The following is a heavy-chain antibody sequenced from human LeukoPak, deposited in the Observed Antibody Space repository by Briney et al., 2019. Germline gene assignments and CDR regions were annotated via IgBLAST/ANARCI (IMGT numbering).Heavy chain of an antibody. CDR2: IKSKTDGGTI. V-gene: IGHV3-15*01. D-gene: IGHD3-9*01. Sequence: GGSLRLSCAAAGFTLNDAWMSWVRQAPGKGLEGVGRIKSKTDGGTIDYAAPVQDRFTISRDESRNTLYLQMNSLKTEDSGVYYCTTLRLAASDHWGQGTLVTVSS. J-gene: IGHJ4*02. CDR1: GFTLNDAW. CDR3: TTLRLAASDH.